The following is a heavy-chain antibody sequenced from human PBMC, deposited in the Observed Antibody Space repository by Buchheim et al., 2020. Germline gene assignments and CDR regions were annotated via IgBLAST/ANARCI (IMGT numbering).Heavy chain of an antibody. CDR1: GFSFTTAGMG. Sequence: QITLKESGPTLVKPTQTLTLTCTFSGFSFTTAGMGVGWIRQPPEKALEWLAIIYWDDDKRYSPSLNSRLSITKDTSKNQVVLTMTNMDPVDTATYYCAYLQYNSGWYWVDPWGQGTL. CDR3: AYLQYNSGWYWVDP. D-gene: IGHD6-13*01. V-gene: IGHV2-5*02. J-gene: IGHJ5*02. CDR2: IYWDDDK.